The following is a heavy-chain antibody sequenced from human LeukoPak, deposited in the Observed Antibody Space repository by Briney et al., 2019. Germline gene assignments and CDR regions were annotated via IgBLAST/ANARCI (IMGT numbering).Heavy chain of an antibody. CDR2: INHSGST. V-gene: IGHV4-39*07. Sequence: SETLSLTCSVSRGSIISTSHYWTWIRQPPGKGLEWIGEINHSGSTNYKPSLKSRVTILVDTSKNQFSLKLNSVTAADTAVYYCARVRVAARPFNWFDPWGQGTLVTVSS. CDR1: RGSIISTSHY. J-gene: IGHJ5*02. D-gene: IGHD6-6*01. CDR3: ARVRVAARPFNWFDP.